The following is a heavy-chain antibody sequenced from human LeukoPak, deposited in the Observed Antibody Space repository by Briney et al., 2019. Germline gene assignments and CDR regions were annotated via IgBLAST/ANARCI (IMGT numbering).Heavy chain of an antibody. Sequence: GGSLRLSCAASGFTFSSYEMNWVRQAPGKGLEWVSYISSSGSTIYYADSVKGRFTISRDNDKNSLYLQMNSLRAEDTAVYYCARGSVLLWFWELLEVAPPYYYYYYMDVWGKGTTVTISS. D-gene: IGHD3-10*01. CDR2: ISSSGSTI. J-gene: IGHJ6*03. CDR3: ARGSVLLWFWELLEVAPPYYYYYYMDV. V-gene: IGHV3-48*03. CDR1: GFTFSSYE.